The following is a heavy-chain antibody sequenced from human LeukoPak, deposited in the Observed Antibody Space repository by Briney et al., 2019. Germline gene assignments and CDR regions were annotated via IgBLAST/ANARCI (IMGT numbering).Heavy chain of an antibody. CDR1: GYTFTGYY. V-gene: IGHV1-2*06. J-gene: IGHJ3*02. Sequence: GASVKVSCKASGYTFTGYYMHWVRQAPGQGLEWMGRINTNSGGTNYAQKLQGRVTMTRDTSISTAYMELSRLRSDDTAVYYCAREARNYYDSSGLRAFDIWGQGTMVTVSS. D-gene: IGHD3-22*01. CDR2: INTNSGGT. CDR3: AREARNYYDSSGLRAFDI.